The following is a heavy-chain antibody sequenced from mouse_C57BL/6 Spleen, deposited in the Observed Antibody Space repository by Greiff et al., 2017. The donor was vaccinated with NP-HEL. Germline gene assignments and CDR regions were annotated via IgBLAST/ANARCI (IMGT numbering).Heavy chain of an antibody. Sequence: VQLQQSGPGLVKPSQSLSLTCSVTGYSITSGYYWNWIRQFPGNKLEWMGYISYDGSNNYNPSLKNRISITRDTSKNQFFLKLNSVTTEDTATYYCAREGLLLYAMDYWGQGTSVTVSS. J-gene: IGHJ4*01. CDR3: AREGLLLYAMDY. D-gene: IGHD2-10*01. CDR2: ISYDGSN. V-gene: IGHV3-6*01. CDR1: GYSITSGYY.